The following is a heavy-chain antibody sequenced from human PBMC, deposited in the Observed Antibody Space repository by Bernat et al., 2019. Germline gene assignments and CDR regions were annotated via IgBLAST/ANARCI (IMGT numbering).Heavy chain of an antibody. J-gene: IGHJ4*02. D-gene: IGHD4-11*01. CDR2: IRDDGSNK. CDR3: AKDTGPDGNFDY. Sequence: QVQLVESGGGLVQPGGSLRLSCAASGFTFSSYGMHWVRQAPGKGLEWVAFIRDDGSNKYYADSVKGRFTISRDNSKNTLYLQMNSLRAEDTAVYYCAKDTGPDGNFDYWGQGTLVTVSS. V-gene: IGHV3-30*02. CDR1: GFTFSSYG.